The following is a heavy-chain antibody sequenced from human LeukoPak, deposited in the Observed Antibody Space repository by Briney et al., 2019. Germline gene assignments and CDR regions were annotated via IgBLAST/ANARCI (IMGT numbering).Heavy chain of an antibody. D-gene: IGHD3-10*01. CDR1: GFTFSTYG. V-gene: IGHV3-33*01. J-gene: IGHJ3*02. Sequence: PGRSQRLSCAASGFTFSTYGMHWVRQAPGKGLEWVAVVWYDGSNKYYADSVKGRFTISRDNSKNTLYLQMNSQRAEDTAIYYCARDRWFGDEDSFDIWGQGTMVTVSS. CDR3: ARDRWFGDEDSFDI. CDR2: VWYDGSNK.